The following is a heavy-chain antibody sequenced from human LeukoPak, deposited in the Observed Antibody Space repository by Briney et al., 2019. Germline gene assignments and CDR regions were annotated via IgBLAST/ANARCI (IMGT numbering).Heavy chain of an antibody. CDR1: GFTFSSFA. CDR2: ISYDGSNK. Sequence: PGGSLRLSCAAPGFTFSSFALPGVRKAPGKGLEWVAVISYDGSNKYYADSVKGRFTISRDNSKNTLYLQMNSLRAEDTAVYYCARGGFFDYWGQGTLVTVSS. J-gene: IGHJ4*02. D-gene: IGHD5-12*01. V-gene: IGHV3-30*17. CDR3: ARGGFFDY.